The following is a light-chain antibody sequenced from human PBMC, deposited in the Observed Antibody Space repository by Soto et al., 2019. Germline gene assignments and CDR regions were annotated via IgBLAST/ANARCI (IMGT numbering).Light chain of an antibody. CDR3: CSYTTTSTFV. CDR1: SSDVGGYNY. CDR2: EVF. V-gene: IGLV2-14*03. Sequence: QSVLTQPASVSGSPGQSITISCTGTSSDVGGYNYVSWYQQHPGKVPKLMISEVFRRPSGISERFSGSKSGNTASLTISGLQAEDEADDYCCSYTTTSTFVFGGGTKVTVL. J-gene: IGLJ2*01.